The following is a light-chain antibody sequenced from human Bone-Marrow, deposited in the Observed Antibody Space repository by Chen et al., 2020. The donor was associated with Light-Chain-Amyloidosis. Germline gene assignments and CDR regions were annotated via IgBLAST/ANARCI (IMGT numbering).Light chain of an antibody. CDR1: HNISNW. CDR2: MTS. V-gene: IGKV1-5*03. J-gene: IGKJ2*01. Sequence: DIQLTQSPSTLSASVGDRVTIACRASHNISNWLAWYQQKPGKAPKLLIYMTSSLESGVPSRFSGSGSGTEFTLTISSLQPEDFATYYCQHYNDYSYTFGQGTKLEIK. CDR3: QHYNDYSYT.